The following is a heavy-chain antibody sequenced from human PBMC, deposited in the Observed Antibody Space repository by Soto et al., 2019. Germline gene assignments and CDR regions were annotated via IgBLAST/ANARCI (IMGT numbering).Heavy chain of an antibody. CDR2: ISPYTGNT. D-gene: IGHD3-16*01. Sequence: QVQLVQSGDEVKKPGASVKVSCKASGYIFVNYGIAWVRQAPGQGLEWMGWISPYTGNTHSATKIQGRLTMTRDTSTSTAYIDLGSLTSDDTAVYYCVMVDNYVTPTPQDVGGQGTTVTVSS. CDR1: GYIFVNYG. V-gene: IGHV1-18*01. CDR3: VMVDNYVTPTPQDV. J-gene: IGHJ6*02.